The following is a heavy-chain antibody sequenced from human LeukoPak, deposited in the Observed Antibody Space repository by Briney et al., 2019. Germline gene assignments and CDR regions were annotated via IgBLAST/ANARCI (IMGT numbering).Heavy chain of an antibody. CDR2: IYYSGST. V-gene: IGHV4-39*01. Sequence: PSETLSLTCTVSGASISSYYWGWIRQPPGKGLEWIGSIYYSGSTYYNPSLKSRVTISVDTSKNQFSLKLSSVTAADTAVYYCAGAAAVAWFDYWGQGTLVTVSS. CDR1: GASISSYY. D-gene: IGHD6-13*01. CDR3: AGAAAVAWFDY. J-gene: IGHJ4*02.